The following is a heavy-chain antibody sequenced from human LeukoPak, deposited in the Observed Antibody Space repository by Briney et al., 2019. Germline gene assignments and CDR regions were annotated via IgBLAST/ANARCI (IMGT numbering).Heavy chain of an antibody. Sequence: GGSLRLSCAASGIIVSNNYMSWVRQAPGRGLEWVAFIRSDGSNKYYADSVKGRFTISRDNSKNTLYLQMNSLRPEDTAVYYCAKHSHSGSYFGYFDYWGQGTLVTVSS. J-gene: IGHJ4*02. V-gene: IGHV3-30*02. CDR2: IRSDGSNK. CDR1: GIIVSNNY. D-gene: IGHD1-26*01. CDR3: AKHSHSGSYFGYFDY.